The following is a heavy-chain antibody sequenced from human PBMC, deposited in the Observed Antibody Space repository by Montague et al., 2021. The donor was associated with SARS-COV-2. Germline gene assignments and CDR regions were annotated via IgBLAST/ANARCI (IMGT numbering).Heavy chain of an antibody. J-gene: IGHJ6*02. CDR1: GFTFSSYS. Sequence: SLRLSCAASGFTFSSYSMNWVRRAPGKGLEWVSSISSSSSYIYYADSVKGRFTISRDNAKNSLYLQMNSLRAEDTAVYYCATQPSDGAGYYYGMDVWGQGTTVTVSS. CDR3: ATQPSDGAGYYYGMDV. V-gene: IGHV3-21*01. CDR2: ISSSSSYI. D-gene: IGHD2-2*01.